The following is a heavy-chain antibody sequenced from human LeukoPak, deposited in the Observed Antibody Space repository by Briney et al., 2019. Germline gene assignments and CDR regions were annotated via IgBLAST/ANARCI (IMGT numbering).Heavy chain of an antibody. CDR3: AANSADYNTMGSSYKV. Sequence: SETLSLTYTVSGGSISSYYWSWIRQPAGKGLEWIGRIYTSGSTNYNPSLKSRVTISVDASKNHFSLRLNSVTAADTAVFYCAANSADYNTMGSSYKVWGQGTLVTVSS. V-gene: IGHV4-4*07. J-gene: IGHJ4*02. D-gene: IGHD3-10*01. CDR1: GGSISSYY. CDR2: IYTSGST.